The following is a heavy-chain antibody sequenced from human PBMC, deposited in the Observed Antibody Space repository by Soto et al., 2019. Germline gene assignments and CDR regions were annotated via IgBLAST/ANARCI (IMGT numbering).Heavy chain of an antibody. Sequence: GGSLRLSCAASGFTFSSYAMTWVRQAPGQGLEWVSAISGSGGSTYYANSVKGRFTISRDNSKNTLSLQMNSLRAEDTAVYYCAKDLGYCSSTSCYFDHWGQGTLVTVSS. CDR3: AKDLGYCSSTSCYFDH. CDR2: ISGSGGST. J-gene: IGHJ4*02. V-gene: IGHV3-23*01. D-gene: IGHD2-2*03. CDR1: GFTFSSYA.